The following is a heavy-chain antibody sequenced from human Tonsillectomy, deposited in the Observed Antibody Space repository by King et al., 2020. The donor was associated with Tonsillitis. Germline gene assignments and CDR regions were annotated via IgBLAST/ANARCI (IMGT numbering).Heavy chain of an antibody. CDR3: ARENHRWSIVVVVAATPNWFDP. J-gene: IGHJ5*02. CDR2: IKQDGSEI. Sequence: VQLVESGGGLVQPGGSLRLSCAASGFTFSSYWMSWVRQAPGKGLEWVANIKQDGSEIYYVDSVKGRFTISRDNAKNSLYLQMNSLRAEDTAVYYCARENHRWSIVVVVAATPNWFDPWGQGTLVTVSS. D-gene: IGHD2-15*01. V-gene: IGHV3-7*04. CDR1: GFTFSSYW.